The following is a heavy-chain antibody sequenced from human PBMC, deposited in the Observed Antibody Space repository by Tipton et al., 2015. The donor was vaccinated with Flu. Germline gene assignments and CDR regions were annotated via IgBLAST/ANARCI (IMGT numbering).Heavy chain of an antibody. CDR2: FYRGGST. CDR1: GFLVSDKY. V-gene: IGHV3-53*01. J-gene: IGHJ1*01. D-gene: IGHD3-9*01. CDR3: ARDGPYYDILTGREYFQH. Sequence: GSLRLSCAASGFLVSDKYMTWVRQAPGKGLEWVSTFYRGGSTYYADSVKGRFSISRDNAKNSLYLQMNSLRAEDTAVYYCARDGPYYDILTGREYFQHWGQGTLVTVSS.